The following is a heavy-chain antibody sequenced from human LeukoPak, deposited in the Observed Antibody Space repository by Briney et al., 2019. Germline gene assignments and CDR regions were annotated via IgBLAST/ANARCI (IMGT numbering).Heavy chain of an antibody. Sequence: GGSLRLSCSASGFTFSSYAMHWVRQAPGKGLEGVSYISSSGSTIYYADSVKGRFTISRDNAKNSLYLQMNSLSAEDTAVYYCARDYVGDNWFDPWGQGTLVTVSS. J-gene: IGHJ5*02. V-gene: IGHV3-48*03. CDR1: GFTFSSYA. CDR2: ISSSGSTI. D-gene: IGHD3-16*01. CDR3: ARDYVGDNWFDP.